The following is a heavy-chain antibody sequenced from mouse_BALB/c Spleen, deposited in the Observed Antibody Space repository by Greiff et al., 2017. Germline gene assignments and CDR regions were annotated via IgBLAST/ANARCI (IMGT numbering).Heavy chain of an antibody. CDR2: ISSGGSYT. CDR1: GFTFSSYT. J-gene: IGHJ3*01. D-gene: IGHD1-1*02. CDR3: TRDGAPFAY. V-gene: IGHV5-6-4*01. Sequence: EVKLVESGGGLVKPGGSLKLSCAASGFTFSSYTMSWVRQTPEKRLEWVATISSGGSYTYYPDSVKGRFTISRDNAKNTLYLQMSSLKSEDTAMYYCTRDGAPFAYWGQGTLVTVSA.